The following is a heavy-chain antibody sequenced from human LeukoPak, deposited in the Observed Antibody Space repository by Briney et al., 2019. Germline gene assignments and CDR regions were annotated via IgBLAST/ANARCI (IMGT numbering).Heavy chain of an antibody. V-gene: IGHV1-2*06. CDR1: GYTLTDYD. CDR3: ARDPTVRGYKPFDS. Sequence: ASVKVSCKGSGYTLTDYDINWVRQAPGEGREWMGRSSPSSGGTNYAQSFQGRVTMTRDTSINTAYLELSTLRSDDPAVYYCARDPTVRGYKPFDSWGQGTLVTVSS. CDR2: SSPSSGGT. J-gene: IGHJ4*02. D-gene: IGHD5-24*01.